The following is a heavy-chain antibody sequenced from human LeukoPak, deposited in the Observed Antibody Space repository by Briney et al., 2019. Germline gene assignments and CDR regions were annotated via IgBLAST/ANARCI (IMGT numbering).Heavy chain of an antibody. D-gene: IGHD3-22*01. J-gene: IGHJ4*02. CDR1: GGTFSSYA. CDR2: IVPIFGTA. CDR3: ATSHYYDSSGYYFHFDY. Sequence: AASVKVSCKASGGTFSSYAISWVRQAPGQGLEWMGGIVPIFGTANYAQKFQGRVTITADESTSTAYMELSSLRSEDTAVYYCATSHYYDSSGYYFHFDYWGQGTLVTVSS. V-gene: IGHV1-69*13.